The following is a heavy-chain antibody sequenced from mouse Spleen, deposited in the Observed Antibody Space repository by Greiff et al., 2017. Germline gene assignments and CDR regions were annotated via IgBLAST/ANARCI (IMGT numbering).Heavy chain of an antibody. CDR2: ISSGGSYT. CDR3: ARHVYRSTGDWFAY. Sequence: EVKVVESGGDLVKPGGSLKLSCAASGFTFSSYGMSWVRQTPDKRLEWVATISSGGSYTYYPDSVKGRFTISRDNAKNTLYLQMSSLKSEDTAMYYCARHVYRSTGDWFAYWGQGTLVTVSA. J-gene: IGHJ3*01. CDR1: GFTFSSYG. V-gene: IGHV5-6*01. D-gene: IGHD2-14*01.